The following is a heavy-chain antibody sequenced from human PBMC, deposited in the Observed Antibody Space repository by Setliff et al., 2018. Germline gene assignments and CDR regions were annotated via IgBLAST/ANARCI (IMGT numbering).Heavy chain of an antibody. Sequence: PSETLSLTCIVSGVSVSRHYWSWIRQPPGKTLEWIGYIYTGGSTTYNPSLKSRVTLSLDTSKNHLSLNLTSVTAADTAVYYCARHVGIRGRGYNYYYYYMDVWGKGTTVTVSS. CDR2: IYTGGST. D-gene: IGHD3-10*01. J-gene: IGHJ6*03. CDR3: ARHVGIRGRGYNYYYYYMDV. V-gene: IGHV4-59*08. CDR1: GVSVSRHY.